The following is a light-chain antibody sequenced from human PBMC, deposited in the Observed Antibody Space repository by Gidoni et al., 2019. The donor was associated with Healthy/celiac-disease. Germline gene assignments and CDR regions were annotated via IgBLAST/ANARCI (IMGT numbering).Light chain of an antibody. V-gene: IGLV3-1*01. CDR2: QDN. Sequence: YELTQPLSVSVSPGQTPPIPCTGDKLGDKSASWYQQKPGQSPVLVIYQDNKRPSGIPERYSGSHSWNTATLTISGTQAMDEADYYCQAWDSSAADVVFGGGTKLPVL. CDR3: QAWDSSAADVV. CDR1: KLGDKS. J-gene: IGLJ2*01.